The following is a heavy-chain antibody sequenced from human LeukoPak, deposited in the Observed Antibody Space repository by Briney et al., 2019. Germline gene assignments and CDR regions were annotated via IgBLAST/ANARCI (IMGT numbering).Heavy chain of an antibody. J-gene: IGHJ6*02. Sequence: PGGSLRLSCAASGFTFSSYSMNWVRQAPGKGLEWVSSISNSSSYIYYADSVKGRFTISRDNAKNSLYLQMNSLRAEDTAVYYCAREDYGGNSVFGYYYYGMDVWGQGTTVTVSS. CDR2: ISNSSSYI. CDR3: AREDYGGNSVFGYYYYGMDV. V-gene: IGHV3-21*01. CDR1: GFTFSSYS. D-gene: IGHD4-23*01.